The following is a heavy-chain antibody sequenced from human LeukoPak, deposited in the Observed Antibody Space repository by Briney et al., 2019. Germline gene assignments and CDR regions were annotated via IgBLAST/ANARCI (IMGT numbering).Heavy chain of an antibody. CDR1: GFTFSAYA. CDR3: ANTKWELPNLDY. V-gene: IGHV3-23*01. Sequence: GGSLRLSCAASGFTFSAYAMTWVRQAPGEGLEWVSAISAGAGSTFYADSVKGRFTISRDDSNSTLYLQMNSLRAQDTAIYFCANTKWELPNLDYWGQGTLVTVSS. J-gene: IGHJ4*02. CDR2: ISAGAGST. D-gene: IGHD1-26*01.